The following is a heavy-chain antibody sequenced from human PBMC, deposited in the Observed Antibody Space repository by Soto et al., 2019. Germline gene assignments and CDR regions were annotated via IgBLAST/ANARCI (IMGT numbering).Heavy chain of an antibody. CDR3: AKDRITIFGVVTAPEYYFDY. J-gene: IGHJ4*02. CDR1: GFTFSSYG. Sequence: GGSLRLSCAASGFTFSSYGMHWVRQAPGKGLEWVAVISYDGSNKYYADSVKGRFTISRDNSKNTLYLQMNSLRAEDTAVYYCAKDRITIFGVVTAPEYYFDYWGQRTLVTVSS. CDR2: ISYDGSNK. D-gene: IGHD3-3*01. V-gene: IGHV3-30*18.